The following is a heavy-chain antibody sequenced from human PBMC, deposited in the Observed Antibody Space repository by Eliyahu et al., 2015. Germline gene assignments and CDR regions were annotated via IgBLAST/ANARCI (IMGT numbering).Heavy chain of an antibody. Sequence: QVQLVQSGAEVKNPGASVKVSCKTSGYSFKRYGVSWVRQAPGRGLEWMGWISPYNGNXNYAQXVRGRLTLTTDTSTTTAFMELRXLTXDXTGVYYCARDLDGXGWYNIDYWGQGSLLSVSS. CDR1: GYSFKRYG. V-gene: IGHV1-18*01. CDR3: ARDLDGXGWYNIDY. J-gene: IGHJ4*02. D-gene: IGHD6-19*01. CDR2: ISPYNGNX.